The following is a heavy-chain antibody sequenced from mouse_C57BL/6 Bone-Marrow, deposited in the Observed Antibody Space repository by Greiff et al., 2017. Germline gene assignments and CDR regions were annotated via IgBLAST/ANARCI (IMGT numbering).Heavy chain of an antibody. V-gene: IGHV7-3*01. D-gene: IGHD2-12*01. CDR3: ARFLIYNSYALYAMDY. CDR2: IRNRANGYTT. J-gene: IGHJ4*01. CDR1: GFTFTDYY. Sequence: EVQLVESGGGLVQPGGSLSLSCAASGFTFTDYYMSWVRQPPGKALEWLGFIRNRANGYTTEYSASVKGRFTISRDNSQSILYLQMNALRADDSATYYCARFLIYNSYALYAMDYWGQGASVTVSS.